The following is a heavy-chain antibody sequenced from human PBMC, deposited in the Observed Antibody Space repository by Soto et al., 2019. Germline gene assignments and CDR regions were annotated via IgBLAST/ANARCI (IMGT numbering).Heavy chain of an antibody. V-gene: IGHV4-59*01. CDR3: ARHSSSSSPFDY. CDR1: GGSISGFY. J-gene: IGHJ4*02. Sequence: SETLSLTCSVSGGSISGFYWTWIRQPPGKGLEWIGYIHDSGSTNYNPALESRVSISVDTSKNELSLKLSSVTAADTAMYYCARHSSSSSPFDYWGQGTLVTVSS. D-gene: IGHD6-6*01. CDR2: IHDSGST.